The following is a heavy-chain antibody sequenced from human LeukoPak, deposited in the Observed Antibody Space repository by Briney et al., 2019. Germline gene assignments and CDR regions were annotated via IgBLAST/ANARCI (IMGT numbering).Heavy chain of an antibody. CDR2: ISSNGGST. V-gene: IGHV3-64*01. CDR3: ARDFGLTGKVDY. J-gene: IGHJ4*02. Sequence: GGSLRLSCAASGFTFSRYAMHWVRQAPGKGLESVSAISSNGGSTYYANSVKGRFTISRGNSKNTLYLQMGSLRAEDLAVYYCARDFGLTGKVDYWGQGTLVTVSS. D-gene: IGHD1-20*01. CDR1: GFTFSRYA.